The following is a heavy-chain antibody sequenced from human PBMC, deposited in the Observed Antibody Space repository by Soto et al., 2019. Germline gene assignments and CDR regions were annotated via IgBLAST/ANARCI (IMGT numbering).Heavy chain of an antibody. CDR1: GYSVSSGDFY. Sequence: SETLSLTCSVSGYSVSSGDFYWSWIRQHPGKGLEWLGFIDPTGGDHYNPSLKSRLNILIDTSNNQFSLRLNSVTAADTAVYYCATGQVAGPQADAAYLEYWGLGLQVTVSS. CDR2: IDPTGGD. J-gene: IGHJ4*02. V-gene: IGHV4-31*03. CDR3: ATGQVAGPQADAAYLEY. D-gene: IGHD6-19*01.